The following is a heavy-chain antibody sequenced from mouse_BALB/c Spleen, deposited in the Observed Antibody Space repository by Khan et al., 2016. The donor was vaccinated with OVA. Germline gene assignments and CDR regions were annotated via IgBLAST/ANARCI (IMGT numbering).Heavy chain of an antibody. D-gene: IGHD1-1*01. Sequence: VQLQVSGAELAKPGASVKMSCKASGYMFTSYWMNWVKQRPGQGLEWIGYINPSSGYTDYNQKFKDKATLTADKSSSTAYMQLSSLTSEDSAVYYCARSGYGSLAYWGQGTLVTVSA. CDR1: GYMFTSYW. CDR3: ARSGYGSLAY. V-gene: IGHV1-7*01. CDR2: INPSSGYT. J-gene: IGHJ3*01.